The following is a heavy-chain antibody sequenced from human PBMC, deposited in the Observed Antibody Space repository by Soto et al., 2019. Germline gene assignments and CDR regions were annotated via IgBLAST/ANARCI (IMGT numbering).Heavy chain of an antibody. J-gene: IGHJ6*02. CDR1: GYTFTSYA. V-gene: IGHV1-3*04. Sequence: ASVKVSCKASGYTFTSYAMHWVRQAPGQRLEWMGWINTGNGNTKYSQKFQGRVTITRDTSAGTAYMELSSLRSEDTAVYYCAAPGYCSSTSCREVDYYYGMDVWGQGTTVTVSS. CDR2: INTGNGNT. CDR3: AAPGYCSSTSCREVDYYYGMDV. D-gene: IGHD2-2*01.